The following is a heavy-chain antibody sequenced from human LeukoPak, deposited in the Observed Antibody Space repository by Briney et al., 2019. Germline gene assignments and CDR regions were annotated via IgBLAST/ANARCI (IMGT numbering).Heavy chain of an antibody. CDR1: GYTFTGYY. CDR2: TNPNSGGT. J-gene: IGHJ4*02. D-gene: IGHD3-10*01. CDR3: AREKEGTFYFDY. V-gene: IGHV1-2*02. Sequence: ASVKVSCKASGYTFTGYYMHWVRQAPGQGLEWMGWTNPNSGGTNYAQKFQGRVTMTRDTSISTAYMELSRLRSDDTAVYYCAREKEGTFYFDYWGQGTLVTVSS.